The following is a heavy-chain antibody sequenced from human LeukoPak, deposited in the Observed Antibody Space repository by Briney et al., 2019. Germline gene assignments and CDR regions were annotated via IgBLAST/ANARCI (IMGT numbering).Heavy chain of an antibody. Sequence: GGSLRLSCAGYGFTFNDYDMSWVRHAPGKGLEGESGISWNSGSIEYAESVKGRFTISRDNAKNSLYLQMNSLRAEDTALYYCAKVMGCSSTSCYNDYYYYYGMDVWGQGTTVTVSS. D-gene: IGHD2-2*02. CDR3: AKVMGCSSTSCYNDYYYYYGMDV. CDR1: GFTFNDYD. CDR2: ISWNSGSI. V-gene: IGHV3-9*01. J-gene: IGHJ6*02.